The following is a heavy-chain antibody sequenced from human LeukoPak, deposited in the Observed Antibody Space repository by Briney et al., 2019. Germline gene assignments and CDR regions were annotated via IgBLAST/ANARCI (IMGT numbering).Heavy chain of an antibody. CDR1: GGSINNHI. Sequence: RSSETLSLTCSVSGGSINNHIWSWIRQPPGKGLEWIGYISYSGSANYNPSLKSRVTISVDTSKNQFSLKLSSVTAADTAVYYCARGRGFWSGYKYDYWGQGTLVTVSS. V-gene: IGHV4-59*11. J-gene: IGHJ4*02. D-gene: IGHD3-3*01. CDR2: ISYSGSA. CDR3: ARGRGFWSGYKYDY.